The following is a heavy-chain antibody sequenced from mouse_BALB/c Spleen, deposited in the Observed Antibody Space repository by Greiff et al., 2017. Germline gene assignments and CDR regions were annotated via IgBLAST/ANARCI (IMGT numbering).Heavy chain of an antibody. V-gene: IGHV1-15*01. Sequence: VQRVESGAELVRPGASVTLSCKASGYTFTDYEMHWVKQTPVHGLEWIGAIDPETGGTAYNQKFKGKATLTADKSSSTAYMELRSLTSEDSAVYYCTRRGYYYGSSPAWFAYWGQGTLVTVSA. D-gene: IGHD1-1*01. CDR2: IDPETGGT. J-gene: IGHJ3*01. CDR1: GYTFTDYE. CDR3: TRRGYYYGSSPAWFAY.